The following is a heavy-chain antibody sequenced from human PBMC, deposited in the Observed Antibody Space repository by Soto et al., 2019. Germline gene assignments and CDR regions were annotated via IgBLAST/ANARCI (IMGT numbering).Heavy chain of an antibody. D-gene: IGHD5-12*01. J-gene: IGHJ4*02. CDR2: VKDGGHT. Sequence: QVQLQQWGAGLLKPSETLSLNCAVTGGSLSGYYWSWIRQPPGKGLEWIGEVKDGGHTNYSPSLRGRVTISSDTSNNQFSLRLNSVTAADTGVYYCARGQEGVVATHWDQGSRVTVSA. V-gene: IGHV4-34*01. CDR1: GGSLSGYY. CDR3: ARGQEGVVATH.